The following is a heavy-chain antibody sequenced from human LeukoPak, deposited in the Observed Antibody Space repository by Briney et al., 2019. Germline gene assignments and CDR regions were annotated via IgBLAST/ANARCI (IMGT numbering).Heavy chain of an antibody. D-gene: IGHD6-13*01. V-gene: IGHV4-59*08. CDR1: GGSISNYY. CDR2: IYYSGTT. J-gene: IGHJ1*01. Sequence: SETLSLTCTVSGGSISNYYWSWIRQPPGKGLECMGYIYYSGTTNYNPSLKSRVTISVDTSKNQFSLKQSSVTAADTAVYYCARHGGYSSPYLHWGQGTLVTVSS. CDR3: ARHGGYSSPYLH.